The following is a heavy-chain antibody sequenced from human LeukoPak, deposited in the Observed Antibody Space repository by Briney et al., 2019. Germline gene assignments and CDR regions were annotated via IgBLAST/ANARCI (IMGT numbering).Heavy chain of an antibody. CDR2: ISYDGSHK. D-gene: IGHD3-9*01. J-gene: IGHJ4*02. Sequence: GRSLRLSCAASGFSFSSYGMHWVRQAPGKGLEWVAVISYDGSHKYYADSVKGRITISRDNSKNTLYLQMNSLRTGDTAVYYCAKDSIYTYHDILTGSPGLQPDYWGQGTLVTVSS. CDR3: AKDSIYTYHDILTGSPGLQPDY. V-gene: IGHV3-30*18. CDR1: GFSFSSYG.